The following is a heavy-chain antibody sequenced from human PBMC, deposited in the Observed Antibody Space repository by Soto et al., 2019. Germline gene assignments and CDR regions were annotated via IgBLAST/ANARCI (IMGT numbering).Heavy chain of an antibody. J-gene: IGHJ4*02. D-gene: IGHD2-21*02. V-gene: IGHV5-51*01. Sequence: RGESLKISCKGSGYQFTGYWIGWVRQMAGKGLEWIGMIYPGDCDTRYSPSFQGQVTISADKSTNTAYLQWSSLKASDTAMYYCARQSCCLGACYAVLPSDYWGLGTLVSVSS. CDR3: ARQSCCLGACYAVLPSDY. CDR1: GYQFTGYW. CDR2: IYPGDCDT.